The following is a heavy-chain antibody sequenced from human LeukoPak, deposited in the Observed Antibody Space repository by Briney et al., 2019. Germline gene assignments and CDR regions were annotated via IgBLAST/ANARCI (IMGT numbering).Heavy chain of an antibody. CDR2: TSAYNGNT. CDR3: ARSDIVVVPAAFAGGAFDI. CDR1: GYTFTSYG. D-gene: IGHD2-2*01. J-gene: IGHJ3*02. Sequence: ASVTVSCKASGYTFTSYGISWVRQAPGQGLEWMGWTSAYNGNTNYAQKLQGRVTMTTDTSTSTAYMELRSLRSDDTAVYYCARSDIVVVPAAFAGGAFDIWGQGTMVTVSS. V-gene: IGHV1-18*04.